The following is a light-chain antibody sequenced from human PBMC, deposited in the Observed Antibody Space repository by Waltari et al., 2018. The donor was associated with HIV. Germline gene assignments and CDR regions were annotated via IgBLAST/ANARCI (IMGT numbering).Light chain of an antibody. CDR3: YATDSSGNQRV. V-gene: IGLV3-10*01. J-gene: IGLJ3*02. Sequence: SYELTQPPSVSVSPGHTARITCSGDALPQKYAYLYQQKSGQSPVQFIYEDSKRASVIHERFSGASSVKMCAWTISGAQVEDEADYYCYATDSSGNQRVFGGGTKLTVL. CDR2: EDS. CDR1: ALPQKY.